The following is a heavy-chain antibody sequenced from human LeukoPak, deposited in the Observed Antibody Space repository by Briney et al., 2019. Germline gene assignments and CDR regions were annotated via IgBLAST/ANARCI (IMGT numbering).Heavy chain of an antibody. CDR2: ISNSDSTM. Sequence: GGSLRLSCAASGFTFSDYYMSWIRQAPGKGLEWVSSISNSDSTMYYADSVKGRFTISRDNAKNSLYLQMNSLRAEDTAVYYWARGPGALVGHAFDIWGQGTMVTVSS. CDR1: GFTFSDYY. J-gene: IGHJ3*02. V-gene: IGHV3-11*01. D-gene: IGHD5-18*01. CDR3: ARGPGALVGHAFDI.